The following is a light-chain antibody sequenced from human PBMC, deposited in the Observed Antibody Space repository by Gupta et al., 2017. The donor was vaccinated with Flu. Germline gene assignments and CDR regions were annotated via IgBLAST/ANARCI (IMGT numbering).Light chain of an antibody. Sequence: DIVMTQTPLSSPVPLGQPASISCRSSQSLVHSDGNTYLNWLQQRPGQPPRLLIYQTSTRFSGVPDRFSGSGTGTDFTLKISRVEVEDVGIYYCMQGTQFPYTFGQGTRLEIK. CDR3: MQGTQFPYT. CDR2: QTS. CDR1: QSLVHSDGNTY. V-gene: IGKV2-24*01. J-gene: IGKJ2*01.